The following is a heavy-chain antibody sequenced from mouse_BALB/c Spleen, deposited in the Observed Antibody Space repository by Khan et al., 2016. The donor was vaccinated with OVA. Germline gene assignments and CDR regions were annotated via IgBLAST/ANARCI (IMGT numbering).Heavy chain of an antibody. J-gene: IGHJ3*01. D-gene: IGHD2-14*01. CDR3: ARSGYAAFAY. CDR1: GYTFTSYW. Sequence: VRLQQSGPELVRPGTSVKVSCKASGYTFTSYWMNWVKQRPGQGLEWVGMIDPSNSETNLNQKFKDKATLSEDKSSNTAYMQLSGLTSEDSAVYYCARSGYAAFAYWGQGTLVTVSA. CDR2: IDPSNSET. V-gene: IGHV1-74*01.